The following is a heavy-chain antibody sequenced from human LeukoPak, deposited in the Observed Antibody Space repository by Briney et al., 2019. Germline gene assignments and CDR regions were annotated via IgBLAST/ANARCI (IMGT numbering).Heavy chain of an antibody. V-gene: IGHV4-39*07. CDR2: IYYSGST. CDR3: AIRGYSYGPFFDY. Sequence: SETLSLTCTVSGGSISSSSYYWGWIRQPPGKGLEWIGSIYYSGSTYYNPSLKSRVTISVDTSKNQFSLKLSSVTAADTAVYYCAIRGYSYGPFFDYWGQGTLVTVYS. D-gene: IGHD5-18*01. J-gene: IGHJ4*02. CDR1: GGSISSSSYY.